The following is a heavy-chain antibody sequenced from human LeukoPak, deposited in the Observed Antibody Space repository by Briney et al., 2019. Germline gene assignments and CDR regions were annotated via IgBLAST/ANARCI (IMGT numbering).Heavy chain of an antibody. J-gene: IGHJ6*02. CDR2: ISYDGSNK. CDR1: GFTFSSYA. Sequence: PGGSLRLSCAASGFTFSSYAMHWVRQAPGKGLEWVAVISYDGSNKYYADSVKGRFTISRDNSKNTLYLQMNSLRAEDTAVYYCARGPLDGYSYGYYYYYGLDVWGQGTTVTVSS. D-gene: IGHD5-18*01. CDR3: ARGPLDGYSYGYYYYYGLDV. V-gene: IGHV3-30-3*01.